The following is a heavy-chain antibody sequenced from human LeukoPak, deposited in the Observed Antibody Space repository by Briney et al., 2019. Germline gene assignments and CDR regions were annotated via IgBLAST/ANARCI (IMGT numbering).Heavy chain of an antibody. J-gene: IGHJ4*02. D-gene: IGHD1-26*01. CDR3: AKDLSGSYDY. V-gene: IGHV3-23*01. CDR1: GFIFSSYA. CDR2: ISGGGGST. Sequence: PGGSLRLSCAASGFIFSSYAMSWVRQAPGKGREWVSVISGGGGSTSYADSVKGRLTISRDNSKNTLYLQMNSLRAEDTAVYYCAKDLSGSYDYWGQGTRVTVSS.